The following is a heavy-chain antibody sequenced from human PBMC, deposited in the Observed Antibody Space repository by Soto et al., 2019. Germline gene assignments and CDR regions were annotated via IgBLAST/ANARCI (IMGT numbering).Heavy chain of an antibody. V-gene: IGHV1-2*04. CDR3: VRDGGMATVPTLDFDY. J-gene: IGHJ4*02. Sequence: SCKASGYTFTGYYNHWVRQAPGQGLEWMGWINPNSGGTNYAQKFQGWVTITRDTSISTAYMELSRLRSDDTAVYYCVRDGGMATVPTLDFDYWGQGTLVNVSS. CDR1: GYTFTGYY. D-gene: IGHD3-16*01. CDR2: INPNSGGT.